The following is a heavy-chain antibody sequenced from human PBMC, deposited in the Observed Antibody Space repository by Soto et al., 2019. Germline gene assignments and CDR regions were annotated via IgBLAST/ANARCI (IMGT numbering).Heavy chain of an antibody. CDR3: ATVPDY. D-gene: IGHD2-2*01. V-gene: IGHV4-30-2*01. Sequence: QPQLQESGSGLVKPSQTLSLTCAVSGGSISSGGYSWSWIRQPPGKGLEWIGYMYHSGSTYYNPSLKSRVTISIYRSKSQFSLNLSSVTAADTAVYFSATVPDYWGQGMLVTVSS. CDR1: GGSISSGGYS. CDR2: MYHSGST. J-gene: IGHJ4*02.